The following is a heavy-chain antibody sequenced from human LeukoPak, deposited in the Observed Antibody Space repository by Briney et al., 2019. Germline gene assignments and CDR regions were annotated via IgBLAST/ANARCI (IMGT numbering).Heavy chain of an antibody. CDR3: ARDGCSSTSCRFYNWFDP. CDR1: GFTFSSYW. Sequence: PGGSLRLSCAASGFTFSSYWMSWVRHAPGKGLGWVANIKQDGSEKYYVDSVKGRFTISRDNAKNTLYLQMNSLRAEDKAVYYCARDGCSSTSCRFYNWFDPWGQGTLVTVSS. J-gene: IGHJ5*02. D-gene: IGHD2-2*01. CDR2: IKQDGSEK. V-gene: IGHV3-7*01.